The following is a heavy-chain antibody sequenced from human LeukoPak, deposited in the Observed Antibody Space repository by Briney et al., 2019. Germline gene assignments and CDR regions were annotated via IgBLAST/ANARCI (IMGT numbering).Heavy chain of an antibody. V-gene: IGHV3-23*01. CDR1: GFTFSSHG. Sequence: GGSLRLSCAASGFTFSSHGMNWVRQAPGKGLEWVSGIIPSGHTTYYADSVRGRFTISRDNSRNTLYLQMNSLRAEDTAVYYCAKGSRGDILTGYRNWGQGTLVTVSS. CDR2: IIPSGHTT. J-gene: IGHJ4*02. CDR3: AKGSRGDILTGYRN. D-gene: IGHD3-9*01.